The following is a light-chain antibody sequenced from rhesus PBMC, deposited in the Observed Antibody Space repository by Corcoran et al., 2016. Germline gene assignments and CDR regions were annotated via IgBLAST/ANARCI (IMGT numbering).Light chain of an antibody. CDR2: GAS. Sequence: EIVLTQSPVTLSLSPGERATLFCRASQSVSSRLAWYQQKPGQAPRLLIYGASSRVTGIPDRFSGSGSGTDFTLTISSLEPEDVAVYFGLQESNWAYSFGQGTKVEIK. V-gene: IGKV3-17*02. CDR1: QSVSSR. CDR3: LQESNWAYS. J-gene: IGKJ2*01.